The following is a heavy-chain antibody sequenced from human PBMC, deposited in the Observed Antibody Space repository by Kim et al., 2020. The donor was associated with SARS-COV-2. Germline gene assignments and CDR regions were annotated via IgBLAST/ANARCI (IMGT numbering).Heavy chain of an antibody. CDR2: ISYDGSNK. V-gene: IGHV3-30*04. Sequence: GGSLRLSCAASGFTFSSYAMHWVRQAPGKGLEWVAVISYDGSNKYYADSVKGRFTISRDNSKNTLYLQMNSLRAEDTAVYYCARAGYERRDGYNYHHFDYWGQGILVTVSS. D-gene: IGHD5-12*01. CDR1: GFTFSSYA. CDR3: ARAGYERRDGYNYHHFDY. J-gene: IGHJ4*02.